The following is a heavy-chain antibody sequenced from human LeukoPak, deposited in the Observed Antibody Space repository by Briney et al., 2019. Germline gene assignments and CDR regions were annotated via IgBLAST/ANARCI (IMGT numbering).Heavy chain of an antibody. Sequence: PGGSLRLSCAASGFTFSSYEMNWVRQAPGKGLEWVSYISSSGSTIYYADSVKGRFTISRDNAKNSLYLQMNSLRAEDTAVYYCARSNYYDSSGWGYWGQGTLVTVSS. CDR1: GFTFSSYE. V-gene: IGHV3-48*03. D-gene: IGHD3-22*01. CDR3: ARSNYYDSSGWGY. J-gene: IGHJ4*02. CDR2: ISSSGSTI.